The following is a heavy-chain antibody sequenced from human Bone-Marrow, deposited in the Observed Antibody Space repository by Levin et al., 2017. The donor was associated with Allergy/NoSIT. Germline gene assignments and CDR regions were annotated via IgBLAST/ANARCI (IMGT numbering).Heavy chain of an antibody. V-gene: IGHV4-34*01. CDR2: INHSGST. D-gene: IGHD5-24*01. Sequence: SETLSLTCAVYGGSFSGYYWSWIRQPPGKGLEWIGEINHSGSTNYNPSLKSRVTISVDTSKNQFSLKLSSVTAADTAVYYCARGPGYNFDYWGQGTLVTVSS. J-gene: IGHJ4*02. CDR3: ARGPGYNFDY. CDR1: GGSFSGYY.